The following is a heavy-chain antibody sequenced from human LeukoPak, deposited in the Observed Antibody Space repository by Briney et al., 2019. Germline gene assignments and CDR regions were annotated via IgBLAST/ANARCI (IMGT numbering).Heavy chain of an antibody. Sequence: PSETLSLTCNVSGESISSHYWSWTRQSPGKGLEWIGYVTNSGTTKFNPSLKSRVTISRDTSKNQISLKLSSVTAADTAVYYCARTTEAHSRRTRYYDYYMDVWGKGTTVTVSS. CDR1: GESISSHY. CDR2: VTNSGTT. CDR3: ARTTEAHSRRTRYYDYYMDV. V-gene: IGHV4-59*11. D-gene: IGHD6-13*01. J-gene: IGHJ6*03.